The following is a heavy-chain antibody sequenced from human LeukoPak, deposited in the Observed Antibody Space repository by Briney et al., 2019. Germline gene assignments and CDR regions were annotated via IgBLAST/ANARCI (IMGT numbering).Heavy chain of an antibody. CDR2: INHSGST. J-gene: IGHJ4*02. CDR3: ARENSSSWSRFDY. CDR1: GGSFSGYY. V-gene: IGHV4-34*01. Sequence: PSETLSLTCAVYGGSFSGYYWSWIRQPPGKGLEWIGEINHSGSTNYNPSLKSRVTISVDTSKNQFSLKLSSVTAADTAVYYCARENSSSWSRFDYWGQGTLVTVSS. D-gene: IGHD6-13*01.